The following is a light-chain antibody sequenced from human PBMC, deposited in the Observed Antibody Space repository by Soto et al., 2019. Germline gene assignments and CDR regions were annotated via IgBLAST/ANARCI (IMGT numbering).Light chain of an antibody. CDR1: QSVSSD. CDR2: GAS. CDR3: QQYHDWLPIT. J-gene: IGKJ3*01. V-gene: IGKV3-15*01. Sequence: EIVMTQSPDTLSVSPGEGVTLSCRASQSVSSDLAWYQQKPGQSPRLLMYGASTRATDIPARFSGGGSGTEFTLTISSLQSEDVAIYYCQQYHDWLPITFGPGTKVELK.